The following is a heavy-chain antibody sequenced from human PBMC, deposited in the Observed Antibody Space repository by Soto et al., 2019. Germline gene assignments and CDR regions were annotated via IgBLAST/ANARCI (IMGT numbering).Heavy chain of an antibody. CDR1: VGTFSSYA. CDR2: IIPIFGTA. J-gene: IGHJ6*02. V-gene: IGHV1-69*06. Sequence: VASVKVSCKASVGTFSSYAISWVRQAPGQGLEWMGGIIPIFGTANYAQKFQGRVTITADKSTSTAYMELSSLRSEDTAVYYCAVYSSSLYYYGMDVWGQGTTVTVSS. D-gene: IGHD6-6*01. CDR3: AVYSSSLYYYGMDV.